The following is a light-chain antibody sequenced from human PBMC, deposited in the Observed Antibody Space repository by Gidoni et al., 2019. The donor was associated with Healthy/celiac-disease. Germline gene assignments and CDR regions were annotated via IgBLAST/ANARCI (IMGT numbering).Light chain of an antibody. CDR1: QSVSSY. CDR3: QQRSNWLIT. Sequence: EIVSTQPPATLSLSPGERATLSCRASQSVSSYLAWYQQKPGQAPRLLIYDASNRATGIPARFSGSWSGTDFTLTISSLEPEDFAVYYCQQRSNWLITFXQXTRLEIK. V-gene: IGKV3-11*01. CDR2: DAS. J-gene: IGKJ5*01.